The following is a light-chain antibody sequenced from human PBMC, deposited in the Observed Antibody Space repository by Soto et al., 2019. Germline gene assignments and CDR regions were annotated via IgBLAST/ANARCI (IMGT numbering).Light chain of an antibody. CDR1: QSVSSSY. CDR3: QQYGSSLTWT. V-gene: IGKV3-20*01. CDR2: SAS. Sequence: EIVLTQSPGTLSLSPGERATLSCRASQSVSSSYLAWYQQKPGQAPRLLIYSASSRATGIPDRFSGSGSGTDFTLTISRLEPEDFAVYYCQQYGSSLTWTFGQGPKVEIK. J-gene: IGKJ1*01.